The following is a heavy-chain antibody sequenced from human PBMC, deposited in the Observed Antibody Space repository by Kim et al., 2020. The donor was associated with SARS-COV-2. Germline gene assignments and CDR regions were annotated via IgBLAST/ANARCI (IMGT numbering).Heavy chain of an antibody. J-gene: IGHJ4*02. V-gene: IGHV3-11*06. D-gene: IGHD2-2*01. Sequence: TNHDSSMKRRFTIYRDNARKSLYLQMNSLRAEDTAVYYCARDRVGMPFDYWGQGTLVTVSS. CDR3: ARDRVGMPFDY. CDR2: T.